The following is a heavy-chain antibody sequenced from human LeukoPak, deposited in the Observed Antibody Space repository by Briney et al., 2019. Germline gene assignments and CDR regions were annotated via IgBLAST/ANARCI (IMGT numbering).Heavy chain of an antibody. Sequence: GGSLRLSCAASGFTLSSYSMNWVRQAPGKGLGWVSYISSSSSTIHYADSVKGRFTISRDNAKNSLYLQMDSLRDEDTAVYYCARERCSTATCYGFDYWGQGTLVTVSS. D-gene: IGHD2-2*01. V-gene: IGHV3-48*02. CDR3: ARERCSTATCYGFDY. CDR2: ISSSSSTI. CDR1: GFTLSSYS. J-gene: IGHJ4*02.